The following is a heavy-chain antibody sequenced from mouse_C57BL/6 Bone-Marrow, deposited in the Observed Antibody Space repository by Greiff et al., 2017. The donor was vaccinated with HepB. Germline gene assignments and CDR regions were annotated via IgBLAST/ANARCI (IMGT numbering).Heavy chain of an antibody. D-gene: IGHD2-10*01. V-gene: IGHV1-54*01. CDR2: INPGSGGT. CDR1: GYAFTNYL. Sequence: QVQLQQPGAELVKPGASVKLSCKASGYAFTNYLIEWVKQRPGQGLEWIGVINPGSGGTNYNEKFKGKATLTADKSSSTAYMQLSSLTSEDSAVYFCARSYYGNYNYAMDYWGQGTSVTVSS. CDR3: ARSYYGNYNYAMDY. J-gene: IGHJ4*01.